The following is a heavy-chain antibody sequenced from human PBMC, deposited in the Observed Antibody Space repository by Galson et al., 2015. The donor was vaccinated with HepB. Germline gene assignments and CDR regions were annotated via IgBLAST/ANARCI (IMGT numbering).Heavy chain of an antibody. Sequence: SLRLSCAASGFTFSSYGMHWVRQAPGKGLEWVAVIWYDGSNKYYADSVKGRFTISRDNSKNTLYLQMNSLRAEDTAVYYCARGGITIFGVVGDWGQGTLVTVSS. J-gene: IGHJ4*02. CDR1: GFTFSSYG. CDR2: IWYDGSNK. CDR3: ARGGITIFGVVGD. D-gene: IGHD3-3*01. V-gene: IGHV3-33*01.